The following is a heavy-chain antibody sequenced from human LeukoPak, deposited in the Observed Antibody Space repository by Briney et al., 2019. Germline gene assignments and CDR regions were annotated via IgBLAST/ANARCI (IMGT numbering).Heavy chain of an antibody. CDR3: ARCHDSSGYYAAGDY. CDR1: GYTFTDYY. Sequence: ASVKVSCKASGYTFTDYYMHWVRQAPGRGLEWVGLINPSGSRTICAQKFQGRVTMTRDTSTSTVYMELSSLRSEDTAVYYCARCHDSSGYYAAGDYWGQGTLVTVSS. V-gene: IGHV1-46*01. D-gene: IGHD3-22*01. CDR2: INPSGSRT. J-gene: IGHJ4*02.